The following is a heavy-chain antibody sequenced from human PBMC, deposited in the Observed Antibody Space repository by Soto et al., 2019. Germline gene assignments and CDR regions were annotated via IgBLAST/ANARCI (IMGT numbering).Heavy chain of an antibody. J-gene: IGHJ5*02. Sequence: GGSLRLSCAASGFTFSSYGMHWVRQAPGKGLEWVAVISYDGSNKYYADSVKGRFTISRDNSKNTLYLQMNSLRAEDTAVYYCAKDHEEGLPWFDPWGQGTLVTVSS. CDR1: GFTFSSYG. CDR2: ISYDGSNK. CDR3: AKDHEEGLPWFDP. V-gene: IGHV3-30*18. D-gene: IGHD2-21*02.